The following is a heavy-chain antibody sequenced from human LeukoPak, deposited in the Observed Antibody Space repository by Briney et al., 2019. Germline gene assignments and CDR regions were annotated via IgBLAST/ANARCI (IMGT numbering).Heavy chain of an antibody. CDR3: ARCSGGSCYWFDP. J-gene: IGHJ5*02. CDR2: IYAGDSDT. CDR1: GYRFTSYW. Sequence: GESLKISCKGSGYRFTSYWIAWVRQMPGKGLEWMGVIYAGDSDTRYSPSFQGQVTISVDKSISTAYLQWSSLKASDTAMYYCARCSGGSCYWFDPWGQGTLVTVSS. D-gene: IGHD2-15*01. V-gene: IGHV5-51*01.